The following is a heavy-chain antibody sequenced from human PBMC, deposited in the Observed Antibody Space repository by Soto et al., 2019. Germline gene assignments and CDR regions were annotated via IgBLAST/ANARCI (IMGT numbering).Heavy chain of an antibody. V-gene: IGHV1-18*01. J-gene: IGHJ6*02. CDR1: GYTFTSYG. D-gene: IGHD3-22*01. CDR3: AREYDSSGYYAYYYYSMDV. Sequence: ASVKVSCKASGYTFTSYGISWVRQAPGQGLEWMGWIRTSNANTNYAKKLQGRVTMTTDTSTSTAYMELRSLRSDDTAVYYCAREYDSSGYYAYYYYSMDVWGQGTTVTVSS. CDR2: IRTSNANT.